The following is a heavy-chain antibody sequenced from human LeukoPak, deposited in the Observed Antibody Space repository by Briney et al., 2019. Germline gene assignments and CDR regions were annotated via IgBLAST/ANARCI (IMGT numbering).Heavy chain of an antibody. CDR3: ARSLRFLEWFPPDY. Sequence: ASVKVSCKASGYIFTNYAMHWVRQAPGQRLEWMGWINAGNGNTKYSQKFQGRVTITRDTSASTAYMELSSLRSEDTAVYYCARSLRFLEWFPPDYWGQGTLVTVSS. CDR1: GYIFTNYA. D-gene: IGHD3-3*01. J-gene: IGHJ4*02. V-gene: IGHV1-3*01. CDR2: INAGNGNT.